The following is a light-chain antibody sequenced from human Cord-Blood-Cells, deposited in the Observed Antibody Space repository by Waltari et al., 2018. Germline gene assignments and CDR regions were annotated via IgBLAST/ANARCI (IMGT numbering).Light chain of an antibody. Sequence: NFMLTQPHSVTESPGKTVTISCTGSSGSIASNYVQWYQQRPGSAPTTVIYEDNQRPPGGPDRFSGSIDSSSNSASLTISGLKTEDEADYYCQSYDSSNWVFGGGTKLTVL. CDR3: QSYDSSNWV. CDR2: EDN. J-gene: IGLJ3*02. CDR1: SGSIASNY. V-gene: IGLV6-57*02.